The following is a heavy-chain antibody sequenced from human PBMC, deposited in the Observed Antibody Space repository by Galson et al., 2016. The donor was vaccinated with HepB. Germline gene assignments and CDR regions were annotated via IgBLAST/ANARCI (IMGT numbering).Heavy chain of an antibody. CDR1: GFTFNNYG. J-gene: IGHJ4*02. CDR3: ARDCDYICYTEASGFDF. D-gene: IGHD2-8*01. V-gene: IGHV3-23*01. CDR2: ISRSGDSR. Sequence: SLRLSCAASGFTFNNYGMTWVRQAPGKGLEVVSSISRSGDSRDYADSVKGRFTISRDNVQNSLYLHMNSVRAEDTAVYYCARDCDYICYTEASGFDFWGQGTLVTVSS.